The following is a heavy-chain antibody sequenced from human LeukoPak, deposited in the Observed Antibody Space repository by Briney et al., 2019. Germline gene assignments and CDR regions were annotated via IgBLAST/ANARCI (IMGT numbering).Heavy chain of an antibody. CDR2: IKEDGSEK. CDR3: AKDLAGIAVAYFDY. V-gene: IGHV3-7*03. D-gene: IGHD6-19*01. Sequence: GGSLRLSCAVSGFTFSSYWMTWVRQAPGKGLEWVAKIKEDGSEKYYVDSVKGRFTVSRDNVKNSLFLQMNSLRAEDTAVYYCAKDLAGIAVAYFDYWGQGTLVTVSS. CDR1: GFTFSSYW. J-gene: IGHJ4*02.